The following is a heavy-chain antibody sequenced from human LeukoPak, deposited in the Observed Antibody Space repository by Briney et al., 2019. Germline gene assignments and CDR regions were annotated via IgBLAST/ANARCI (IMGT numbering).Heavy chain of an antibody. V-gene: IGHV3-33*01. J-gene: IGHJ4*02. Sequence: PGGSLRLSCAASGFTFSSYGMHWVRQAPGKGLEWVAVIWYDGSNKYYADSVKGRFTISRGNSKNTLYLQMNSLRAEDTAVYYCARDPSGYDILTGVPPNFGPFDYWGQGTLVTVSS. D-gene: IGHD3-9*01. CDR1: GFTFSSYG. CDR2: IWYDGSNK. CDR3: ARDPSGYDILTGVPPNFGPFDY.